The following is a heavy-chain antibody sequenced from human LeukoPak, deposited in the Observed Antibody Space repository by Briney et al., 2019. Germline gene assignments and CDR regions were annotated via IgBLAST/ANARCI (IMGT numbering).Heavy chain of an antibody. Sequence: PGGSLRLSCAASGFTVSSNYMSWVRQAPGKGLEWVSIIYTGGSTYYADSVKGRFTISRDNSKNTLYLQMNSRRAEDTAVYYCARCSGGSTYHSDDYWGQGTLVTVSS. D-gene: IGHD2-15*01. CDR1: GFTVSSNY. V-gene: IGHV3-66*01. J-gene: IGHJ4*02. CDR2: IYTGGST. CDR3: ARCSGGSTYHSDDY.